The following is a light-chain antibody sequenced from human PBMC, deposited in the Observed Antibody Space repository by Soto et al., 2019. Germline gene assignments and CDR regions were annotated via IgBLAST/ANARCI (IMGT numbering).Light chain of an antibody. V-gene: IGKV3-15*01. CDR1: QSVSST. CDR3: QQYNNWPPLT. CDR2: GAS. Sequence: EIVMTQSPATLSASPGERATLSCRASQSVSSTLAWYQQKPGQAPRLLIYGASTRATGIPARFSGSGSGSEFTLTISSLQSKDFAVYYCQQYNNWPPLTFGGGTEVEIK. J-gene: IGKJ4*01.